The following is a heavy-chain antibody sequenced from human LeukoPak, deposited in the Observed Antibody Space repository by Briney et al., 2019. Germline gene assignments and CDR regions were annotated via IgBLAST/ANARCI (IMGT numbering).Heavy chain of an antibody. CDR2: INHSGST. V-gene: IGHV4-34*01. J-gene: IGHJ4*02. Sequence: PSETLSLTCAVSGGSFSGYYWSWIRQPPGKGLEWIGEINHSGSTNYNPSLKSRVTISVDTSKNQFSLKLSSVTAADTAVYYCARSSPVYDYWGQGTLVTVSS. CDR1: GGSFSGYY. CDR3: ARSSPVYDY. D-gene: IGHD2-8*01.